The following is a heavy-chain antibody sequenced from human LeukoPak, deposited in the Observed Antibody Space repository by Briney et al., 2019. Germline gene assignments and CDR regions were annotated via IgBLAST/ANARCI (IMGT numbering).Heavy chain of an antibody. CDR3: ARAAADPLQPTGLKL. CDR1: GYTFTTYG. V-gene: IGHV1-18*01. J-gene: IGHJ6*02. D-gene: IGHD2-2*01. CDR2: ISGYNGNT. Sequence: ASVKVSCKASGYTFTTYGVTWVRQVAGQGLEWMGWISGYNGNTHYAQKFQGRVTMTTDTSTNTAYMEVRTLRSDDSAVYYCARAAADPLQPTGLKLWGQGTTVIVSS.